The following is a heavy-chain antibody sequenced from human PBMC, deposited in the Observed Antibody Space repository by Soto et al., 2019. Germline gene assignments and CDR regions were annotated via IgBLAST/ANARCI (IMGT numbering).Heavy chain of an antibody. CDR3: ARAQGQQLVRDHWFDP. CDR1: GGTFSSYA. Sequence: SLKVACKAAGGTFSSYAISWVRQTNGQGLEWMGGIIPIFGTANYAQKFQGRVTITADKSTSTAYIELSSLRSEDTAVYYCARAQGQQLVRDHWFDPWGQGTLVTVSS. D-gene: IGHD6-13*01. CDR2: IIPIFGTA. V-gene: IGHV1-69*06. J-gene: IGHJ5*02.